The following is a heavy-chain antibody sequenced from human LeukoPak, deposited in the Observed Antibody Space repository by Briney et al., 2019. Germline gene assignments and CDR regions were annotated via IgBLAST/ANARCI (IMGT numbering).Heavy chain of an antibody. CDR2: ISYDGTNK. V-gene: IGHV3-30*18. CDR1: GFTFSSYG. D-gene: IGHD3-22*01. J-gene: IGHJ5*02. CDR3: AKDSSGYLGFETSNWFDP. Sequence: GRSLRLSCAASGFTFSSYGIHWVRQAPGKGLEWVAVISYDGTNKYYADFVKGRFTISRDNSKNTLYLQMNSLRVEDTAVYYCAKDSSGYLGFETSNWFDPWGQGTLVTVSS.